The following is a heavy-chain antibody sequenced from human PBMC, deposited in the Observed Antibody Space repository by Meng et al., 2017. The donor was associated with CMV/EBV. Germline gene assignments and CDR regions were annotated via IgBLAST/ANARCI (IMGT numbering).Heavy chain of an antibody. CDR3: ARGRYDFWSGYYTGTDY. CDR2: ISAYNGNT. J-gene: IGHJ4*02. D-gene: IGHD3-3*01. V-gene: IGHV1-18*01. Sequence: ASVKVSCKASGYTFTSYGISWVRQAPGQGLEWMGWISAYNGNTNYAQKLQGRVTMTTDTFTSTAYMELRSLRSDDTAVYYCARGRYDFWSGYYTGTDYWGQGTLVTVSS. CDR1: GYTFTSYG.